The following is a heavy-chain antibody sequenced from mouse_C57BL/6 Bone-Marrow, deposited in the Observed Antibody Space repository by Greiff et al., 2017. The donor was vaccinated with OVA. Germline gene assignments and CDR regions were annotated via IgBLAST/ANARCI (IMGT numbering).Heavy chain of an antibody. V-gene: IGHV3-6*01. CDR1: GYSITSGYY. J-gene: IGHJ2*01. Sequence: ESGPGLVKPSQSLSLTCSVTGYSITSGYYWNWIRQFPGNKLEWMGYISYDGSNNYNPSLKNRISITRDTPKNQFFLKLNSVTTEDTATYYCASHITTVVQYYFDYWGQGTTLTVSS. CDR2: ISYDGSN. D-gene: IGHD1-1*01. CDR3: ASHITTVVQYYFDY.